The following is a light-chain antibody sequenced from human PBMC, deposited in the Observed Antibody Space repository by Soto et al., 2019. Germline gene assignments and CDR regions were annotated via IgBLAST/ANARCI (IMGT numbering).Light chain of an antibody. V-gene: IGKV3-15*01. Sequence: EMTQSPATLSVSPGERATLSCWASETVATNLAWYQQKPGQAPRLLISGASTRAAGISARFRGSGSGTEFTLTISSLRSEDSAIYYCQQYFEWPPMTFGQGTKVEI. CDR3: QQYFEWPPMT. CDR1: ETVATN. J-gene: IGKJ1*01. CDR2: GAS.